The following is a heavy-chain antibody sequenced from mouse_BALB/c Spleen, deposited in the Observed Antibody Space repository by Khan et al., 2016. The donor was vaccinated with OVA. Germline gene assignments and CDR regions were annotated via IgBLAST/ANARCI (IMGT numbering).Heavy chain of an antibody. D-gene: IGHD4-1*01. J-gene: IGHJ4*01. V-gene: IGHV3-2*02. Sequence: EVKLEESGPGLVKPSQSLSLTCTVAGYSITSDYAWNWLRQFPGNKLEWMGYISYSGSTGYNPSLKSRISITRDTSKNQFFLQLNSVTTEYTATYYCASELGRYYAMDYWGQGTSVTVSS. CDR1: GYSITSDYA. CDR2: ISYSGST. CDR3: ASELGRYYAMDY.